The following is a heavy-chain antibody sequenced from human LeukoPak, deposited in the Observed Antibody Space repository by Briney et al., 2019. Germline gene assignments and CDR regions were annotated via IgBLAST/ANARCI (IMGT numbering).Heavy chain of an antibody. Sequence: SEALSLTCAVSGDSINSFYWSWTRQPPGKGLEWIGYVFHTGDTNSNPSLKSRVTVSLDTSTSQVSLRLTSVTAADTAVYYCARHPFATPFDHWDRGILVTVSS. CDR3: ARHPFATPFDH. CDR1: GDSINSFY. D-gene: IGHD2-15*01. CDR2: VFHTGDT. V-gene: IGHV4-59*08. J-gene: IGHJ4*02.